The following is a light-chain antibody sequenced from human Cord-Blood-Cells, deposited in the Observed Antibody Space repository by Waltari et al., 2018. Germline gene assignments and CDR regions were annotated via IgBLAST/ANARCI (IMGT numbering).Light chain of an antibody. Sequence: SYELTQPSSVSVSPGQTARITRSGDVLAKKYARWLQQKPGQAPVLVIYKDSERPSGIPAPFSGSSSGTTVTLTIGGAQVEDEADYYCYSADDNNLVFGGGTKLAVL. CDR2: KDS. J-gene: IGLJ3*02. CDR3: YSADDNNLV. V-gene: IGLV3-27*01. CDR1: VLAKKY.